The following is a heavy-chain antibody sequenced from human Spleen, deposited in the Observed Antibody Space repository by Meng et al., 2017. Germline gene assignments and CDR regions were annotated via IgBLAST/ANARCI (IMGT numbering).Heavy chain of an antibody. CDR2: INTYNGKT. CDR1: GYTLSSDG. V-gene: IGHV1-18*01. J-gene: IGHJ4*02. CDR3: ATRGNPYLNC. Sequence: QGQPVESGAGGKKPGASVKASRDLSGYTLSSDGFSWVRQAPGQGLEWLGWINTYNGKTDYAQKFQGRITMTTDTFTSTGYMELRNLRSDDTAVYYCATRGNPYLNCWGQGTLVTVSS.